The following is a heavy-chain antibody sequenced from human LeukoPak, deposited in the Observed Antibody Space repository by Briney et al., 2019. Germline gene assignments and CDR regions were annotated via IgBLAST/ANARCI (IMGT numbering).Heavy chain of an antibody. Sequence: PSETLSLTCAVSGGSISSGGYSWSWIRQPPGKGLEWIGYIYHSGSTYYNPSLKSRVTISEDTSKNQFSLKLTSVTAADTAVYYCARRTRSGTTKTPVPNWFFDLWGRGTLVTVSS. J-gene: IGHJ2*01. D-gene: IGHD1-1*01. V-gene: IGHV4-30-2*01. CDR3: ARRTRSGTTKTPVPNWFFDL. CDR2: IYHSGST. CDR1: GGSISSGGYS.